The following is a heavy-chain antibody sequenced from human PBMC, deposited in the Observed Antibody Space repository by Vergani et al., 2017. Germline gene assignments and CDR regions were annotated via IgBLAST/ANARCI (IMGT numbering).Heavy chain of an antibody. V-gene: IGHV3-9*01. D-gene: IGHD5-24*01. CDR2: ISWNSGSI. Sequence: EVQLVESGGGLVQPGRSLRLSCAASGFTFDDYAMHWVRQAPGKGLEWVSGISWNSGSIGYADSVKGRFTISRDNAKNSLYLQMNSLRAEDTAVYYCAKEMATFFDYWGQGTLVTVSS. CDR1: GFTFDDYA. CDR3: AKEMATFFDY. J-gene: IGHJ4*02.